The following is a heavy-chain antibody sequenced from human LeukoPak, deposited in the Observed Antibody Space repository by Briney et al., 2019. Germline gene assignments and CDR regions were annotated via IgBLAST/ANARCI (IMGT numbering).Heavy chain of an antibody. J-gene: IGHJ6*03. Sequence: PGGSLRLSCAASGFTFSSYGMHWVRQAPGKGLEWVAFIRYDGSNKYYADSVKGRFTISRDNSKNTLYLQMNSPRAEDTALYYCARVPYYGSGSGHYYYYMDVWGKGTTVTVSS. D-gene: IGHD3-10*01. CDR1: GFTFSSYG. V-gene: IGHV3-30*02. CDR2: IRYDGSNK. CDR3: ARVPYYGSGSGHYYYYMDV.